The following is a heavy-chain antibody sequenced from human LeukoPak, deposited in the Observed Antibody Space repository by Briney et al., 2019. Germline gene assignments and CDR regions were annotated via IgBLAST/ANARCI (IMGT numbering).Heavy chain of an antibody. V-gene: IGHV1-2*02. Sequence: ASVKVSCKASAYPFTDFYLHWVRQAPGQGLEYMEWINPNSGATNYAQKFQGRVTMTRDTSITTAYMELSRLRSDDTAVYYCARGGSALGYWGQGTLVTVSS. CDR2: INPNSGAT. CDR3: ARGGSALGY. J-gene: IGHJ4*02. D-gene: IGHD3-10*01. CDR1: AYPFTDFY.